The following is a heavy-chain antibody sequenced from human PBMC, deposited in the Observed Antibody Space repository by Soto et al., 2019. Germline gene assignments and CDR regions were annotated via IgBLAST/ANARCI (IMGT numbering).Heavy chain of an antibody. Sequence: NPSETLSLTCAVYGGSFSGYYWSWIRQPPGKGLEWIGEINHSGSTNYNPSLKSRVTISVDTSKNQFSLKLSSVTAADTAVYYCARALYYNVDIVATIRSWFDPWGQGTLVTVSS. V-gene: IGHV4-34*01. CDR3: ARALYYNVDIVATIRSWFDP. CDR2: INHSGST. J-gene: IGHJ5*02. CDR1: GGSFSGYY. D-gene: IGHD5-12*01.